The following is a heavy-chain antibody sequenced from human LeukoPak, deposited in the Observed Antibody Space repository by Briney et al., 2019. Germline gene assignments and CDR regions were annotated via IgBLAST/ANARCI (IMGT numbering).Heavy chain of an antibody. CDR1: GFTFSSYG. V-gene: IGHV3-30*18. CDR3: AKDLFLYGSSGYPRCPDY. Sequence: PGRSLRLSCAASGFTFSSYGIHWVRQAPGKGLEWVAVISYDGSKKGYADSVKGRFSISRDDSKNTVYLQMNSLITEETAVYYCAKDLFLYGSSGYPRCPDYWGQGTLVTVSS. D-gene: IGHD3-22*01. CDR2: ISYDGSKK. J-gene: IGHJ4*02.